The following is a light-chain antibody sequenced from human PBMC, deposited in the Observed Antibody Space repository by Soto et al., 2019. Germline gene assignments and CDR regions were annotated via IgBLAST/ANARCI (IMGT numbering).Light chain of an antibody. Sequence: EIVLTQSPGTLSLSPGERATLSCSSSQSISSTYLTWYHQKPGQAPRLLIYDASRRATGIPDRFSGSGSGTDFTLTISRLEPEDFAVYYCQQYGSSPPDFGGGTKVDI. CDR1: QSISSTY. J-gene: IGKJ4*01. V-gene: IGKV3-20*01. CDR2: DAS. CDR3: QQYGSSPPD.